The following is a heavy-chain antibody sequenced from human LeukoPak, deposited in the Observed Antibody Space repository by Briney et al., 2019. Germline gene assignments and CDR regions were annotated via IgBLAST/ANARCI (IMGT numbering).Heavy chain of an antibody. V-gene: IGHV3-74*01. CDR2: INGDGSTT. CDR1: GFTFSSYW. J-gene: IGHJ4*02. CDR3: VRLSRAGD. Sequence: GGSLRLSCTASGFTFSSYWMYWVRQAPGKGLVWVSHINGDGSTTIYADSVKGRFTISRDNAKNSLYLQMNSLRVGDTAVYFCVRLSRAGDWGQGTLVTVSS.